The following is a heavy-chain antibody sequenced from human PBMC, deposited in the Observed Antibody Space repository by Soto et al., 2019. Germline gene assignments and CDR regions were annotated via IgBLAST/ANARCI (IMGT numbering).Heavy chain of an antibody. V-gene: IGHV1-69*12. Sequence: QVQLVQSGAEVKKPGSSVKVSCKASGGTFSSYAISWVRQAPGQGLEWMGGIIPIFGTANYAQKFQGRGTITADESTSTAYMGLSSLRSDDTAGYYCASTQGFWSGAIPPYYFDYWGQGTLVTVSS. D-gene: IGHD3-3*01. CDR2: IIPIFGTA. CDR3: ASTQGFWSGAIPPYYFDY. CDR1: GGTFSSYA. J-gene: IGHJ4*02.